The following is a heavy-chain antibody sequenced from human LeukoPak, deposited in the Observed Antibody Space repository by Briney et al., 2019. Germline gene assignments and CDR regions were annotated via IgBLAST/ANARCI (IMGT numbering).Heavy chain of an antibody. Sequence: SETLSLTCTVSGGSVSSGSYYWSWIWQPAGKGLEWIGRIYTSGSTNYNPSLKSRVTISVDTSKNQFSPKLSSVTAADTAVYYCARQIEDFWTRTYYMDVWGKGTTVTVSS. V-gene: IGHV4-61*02. CDR3: ARQIEDFWTRTYYMDV. D-gene: IGHD3/OR15-3a*01. CDR1: GGSVSSGSYY. CDR2: IYTSGST. J-gene: IGHJ6*03.